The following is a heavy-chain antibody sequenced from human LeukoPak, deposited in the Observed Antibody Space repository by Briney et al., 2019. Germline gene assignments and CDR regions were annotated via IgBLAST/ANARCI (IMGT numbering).Heavy chain of an antibody. Sequence: SETLSLTCTVSGGSISSYYWSWIRQPPGKGLEWIGYIYYSGSTNYSPSLKSRVTISVDTSKNQFSLKLSSVTAADTAVYYCARDQGPAQGYYYYGMDVWGQGTTVTVSS. CDR3: ARDQGPAQGYYYYGMDV. V-gene: IGHV4-59*01. J-gene: IGHJ6*02. CDR2: IYYSGST. CDR1: GGSISSYY.